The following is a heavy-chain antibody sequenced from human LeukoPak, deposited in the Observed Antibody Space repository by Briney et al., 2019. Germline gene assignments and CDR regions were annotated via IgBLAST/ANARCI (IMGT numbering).Heavy chain of an antibody. CDR1: GGSISSYY. CDR3: AREGVLLWFGEFLNWFDP. D-gene: IGHD3-10*01. V-gene: IGHV4-4*07. Sequence: KPSETLSLTCTVSGGSISSYYWSWIRQPAGKGLEWIGRIYTSGSTNYNPSLKSRVTMSVDTSKNQFSLKLSSVTAADTAVYYCAREGVLLWFGEFLNWFDPWGQGTLSPSPQ. J-gene: IGHJ5*02. CDR2: IYTSGST.